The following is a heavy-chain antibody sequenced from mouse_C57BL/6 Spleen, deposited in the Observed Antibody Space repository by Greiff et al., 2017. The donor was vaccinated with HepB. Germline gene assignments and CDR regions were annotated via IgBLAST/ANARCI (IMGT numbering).Heavy chain of an antibody. V-gene: IGHV1-55*01. CDR3: ARREQWHAGHDSVY. J-gene: IGHJ2*01. Sequence: VQLQQSGAELVKPGASVKMSCKASGYTFTSYWIIWVKQRPGQGLEWIGDIYPGSGSTNYNEKCKSKVTLTVDNSSSTAYMQLSSLTSEDSAVYYWARREQWHAGHDSVYWGQGATLTVAS. CDR1: GYTFTSYW. D-gene: IGHD6-1*01. CDR2: IYPGSGST.